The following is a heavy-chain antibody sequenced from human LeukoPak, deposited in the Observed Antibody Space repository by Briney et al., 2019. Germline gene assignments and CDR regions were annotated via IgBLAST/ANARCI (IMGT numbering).Heavy chain of an antibody. CDR1: GGSISSRSYY. Sequence: PSETLSLTCTVSGGSISSRSYYWGWIRQPPGKGLEWIGSMSHSAGTYQNPSLKSRVTISIDTSKNQFFLKVNSVTAADTAVYYCARSGADYIWGSYRFGSWFDPWGQGTLVTVSS. J-gene: IGHJ5*02. V-gene: IGHV4-39*07. D-gene: IGHD3-16*02. CDR3: ARSGADYIWGSYRFGSWFDP. CDR2: MSHSAGT.